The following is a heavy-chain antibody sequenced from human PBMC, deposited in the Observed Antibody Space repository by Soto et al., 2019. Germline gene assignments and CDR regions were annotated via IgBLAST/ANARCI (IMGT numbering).Heavy chain of an antibody. J-gene: IGHJ6*02. D-gene: IGHD3-10*01. CDR3: ARGGSYYYGSGPRPYYYYGMDV. CDR1: GYTFTSYG. V-gene: IGHV1-18*01. CDR2: ISAYNGNT. Sequence: QVQLVQSGAEVKKPGASVKVSCKASGYTFTSYGISWVRQAPGQGLEWMGWISAYNGNTNYAQKLQGRVTMTTDTSTSTVYMELRSLRSDDTAVYYCARGGSYYYGSGPRPYYYYGMDVWGQGTTVTVSS.